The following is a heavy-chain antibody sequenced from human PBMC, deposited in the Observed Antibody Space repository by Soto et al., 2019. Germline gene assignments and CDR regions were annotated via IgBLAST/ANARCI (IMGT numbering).Heavy chain of an antibody. CDR3: ARAGVDIWDYSRPQHLYYYYYGMDV. J-gene: IGHJ6*02. CDR2: INAGNGNT. CDR1: GYTFTSYA. V-gene: IGHV1-3*01. Sequence: GASVKVSCKASGYTFTSYAMHWVRQAPGQRLEWMGWINAGNGNTKYSQKFQGRVTITRDTSASTAYMELSSLRSEDTAVYYCARAGVDIWDYSRPQHLYYYYYGMDVWGQGTTVTVSS. D-gene: IGHD4-4*01.